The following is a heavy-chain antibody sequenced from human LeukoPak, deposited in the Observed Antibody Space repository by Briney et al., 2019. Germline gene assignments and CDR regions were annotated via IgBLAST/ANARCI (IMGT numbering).Heavy chain of an antibody. V-gene: IGHV3-73*01. J-gene: IGHJ4*02. Sequence: GGSLRLSCAASGFTFSGSAMHWVRQASGKGLEWVGRIRSKANSYATAYAASVKGRFTISRDDSKNTAYLQMNSLKTEDTAVYYCAKDLSGDYVYFFDYWGQGTLVTVSS. CDR2: IRSKANSYAT. CDR1: GFTFSGSA. D-gene: IGHD4-17*01. CDR3: AKDLSGDYVYFFDY.